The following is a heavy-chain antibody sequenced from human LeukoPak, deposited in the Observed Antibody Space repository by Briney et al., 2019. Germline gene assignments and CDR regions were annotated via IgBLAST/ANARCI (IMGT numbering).Heavy chain of an antibody. CDR2: MNQDGSRK. CDR1: GFTFSSSW. D-gene: IGHD3-10*01. J-gene: IGHJ4*02. V-gene: IGHV3-7*01. CDR3: TRDSQGSGTYSTDQ. Sequence: GGSLRLSCVASGFTFSSSWISWVRQGPGKGPEWVANMNQDGSRKYYVDSVKGRFTISRDNAKNSLFLQMNGLRDEDTAVYYCTRDSQGSGTYSTDQWGQRTLVTVSS.